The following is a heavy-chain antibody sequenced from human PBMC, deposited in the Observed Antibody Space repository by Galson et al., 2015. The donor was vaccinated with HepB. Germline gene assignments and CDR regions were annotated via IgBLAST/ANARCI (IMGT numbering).Heavy chain of an antibody. CDR3: ARNGFDL. CDR2: INRSGSA. CDR1: GEAFSGFY. V-gene: IGHV4-34*01. Sequence: SETLSLTCAVPGEAFSGFYWSWIRQPPGMGLEWVGEINRSGSANYNPSLKSRVTISVDTSKSQFYLKMTSLTAADTAVYYCARNGFDLWGQGTLVTVSS. J-gene: IGHJ4*02. D-gene: IGHD2-8*01.